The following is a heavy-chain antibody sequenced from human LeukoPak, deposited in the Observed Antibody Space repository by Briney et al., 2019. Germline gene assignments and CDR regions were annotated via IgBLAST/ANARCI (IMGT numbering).Heavy chain of an antibody. CDR1: GGSINNYY. D-gene: IGHD3-22*01. J-gene: IGHJ4*02. CDR3: ARERRYYDSSGYYYVLDY. V-gene: IGHV4-59*12. CDR2: IYYRGNT. Sequence: SETLSLTCTVSGGSINNYYWSWIRQPPGKGLEWIGYIYYRGNTYYNPSLKSRVTISVDTSKNQFSLKLSSVTAADTAVYYCARERRYYDSSGYYYVLDYWGQGTLVTVSS.